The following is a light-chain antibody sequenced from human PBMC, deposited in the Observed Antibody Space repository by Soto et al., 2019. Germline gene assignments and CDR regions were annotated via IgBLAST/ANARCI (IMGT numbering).Light chain of an antibody. Sequence: EIVLTQSPATLSLSPGERATLSCRASQTVSSYLAWYQQKAGQAPRPLIYDASNRATGIPARFSGTGSETDFTLTISSLEPEDFAIYYCQQRSKMPLTFGHGTKVDIK. CDR2: DAS. V-gene: IGKV3-11*01. CDR3: QQRSKMPLT. CDR1: QTVSSY. J-gene: IGKJ1*01.